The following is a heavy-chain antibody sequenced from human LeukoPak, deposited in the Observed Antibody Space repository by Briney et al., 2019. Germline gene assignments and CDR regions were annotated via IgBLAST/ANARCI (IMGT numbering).Heavy chain of an antibody. V-gene: IGHV3-11*01. D-gene: IGHD3-22*01. J-gene: IGHJ6*02. CDR3: ARDGMEGYYYDSSGYYYGMDV. Sequence: GGSLRLSCAASGFTFSDYCMSWIRQAPGKGLEWVSYISSSGSTIYYADSVKGRFTISRDNAKNSLYLQMNSLRAEDTAVYYCARDGMEGYYYDSSGYYYGMDVWGQGTTVTVSS. CDR1: GFTFSDYC. CDR2: ISSSGSTI.